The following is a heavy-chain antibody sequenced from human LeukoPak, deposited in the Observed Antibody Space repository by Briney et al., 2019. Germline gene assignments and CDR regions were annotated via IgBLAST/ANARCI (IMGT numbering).Heavy chain of an antibody. CDR1: GFTFGDYP. Sequence: GGSLRLSCTASGFTFGDYPMSWSRQAPGKGLEWVGFIRSEAYGGTTEYAASVKGRFTISRDDSKSTAYLQMNSLKTEDTAVYYCARAKYSSASRWFDPWGQGTLVTVSS. V-gene: IGHV3-49*03. D-gene: IGHD6-6*01. CDR2: IRSEAYGGTT. CDR3: ARAKYSSASRWFDP. J-gene: IGHJ5*02.